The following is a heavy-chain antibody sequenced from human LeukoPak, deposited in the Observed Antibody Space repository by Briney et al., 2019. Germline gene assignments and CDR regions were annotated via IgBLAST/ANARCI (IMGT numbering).Heavy chain of an antibody. V-gene: IGHV4-59*01. Sequence: SETLSLICTLSVGPIRTYYGTSIPRPPGKGLEWIGYIYPSGSTNYTPSLNPRVTISVDTYKNQFSLKLSSVTAAYTAVFYCARGGGYVSPIGYWGQGALVTVSS. D-gene: IGHD5-12*01. CDR1: VGPIRTYY. J-gene: IGHJ4*02. CDR3: ARGGGYVSPIGY. CDR2: IYPSGST.